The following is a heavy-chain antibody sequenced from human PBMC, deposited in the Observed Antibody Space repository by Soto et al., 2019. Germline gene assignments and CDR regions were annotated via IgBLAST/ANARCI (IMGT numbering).Heavy chain of an antibody. J-gene: IGHJ6*02. Sequence: PGGSLRLSCAASGFTFSSYGMHWVRQAPGKGLEWVAVISYDGSNKYYADSVKGRFTISRDNSKNTLYLQMNSLRAEDTAVYYCAKDLSSGYYSDYYYYGMDVWGQGTTVTVSS. V-gene: IGHV3-30*18. CDR2: ISYDGSNK. CDR3: AKDLSSGYYSDYYYYGMDV. D-gene: IGHD3-22*01. CDR1: GFTFSSYG.